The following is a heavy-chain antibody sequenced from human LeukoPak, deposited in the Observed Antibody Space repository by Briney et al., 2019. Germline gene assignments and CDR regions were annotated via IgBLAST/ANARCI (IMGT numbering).Heavy chain of an antibody. J-gene: IGHJ4*02. V-gene: IGHV3-7*01. D-gene: IGHD3-10*01. Sequence: PGGSLRLSCAASGFTFSSYWMSWVRRAPGKGLEWVANIKQDGSGKYYVDSVKGRFTISRDNAKNSLYLQMNSLRAEDTAVYYCARVRFDYYGSGSYKDWGQGTLVTVSS. CDR1: GFTFSSYW. CDR3: ARVRFDYYGSGSYKD. CDR2: IKQDGSGK.